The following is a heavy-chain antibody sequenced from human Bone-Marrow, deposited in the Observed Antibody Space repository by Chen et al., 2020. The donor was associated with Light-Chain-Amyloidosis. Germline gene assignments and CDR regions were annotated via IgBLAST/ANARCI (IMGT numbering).Heavy chain of an antibody. CDR2: INPNDGNT. Sequence: QVNLVQSGAEAKKPGASMKISCKASGYTFINNYIHWVRQAPGQELEWMGAINPNDGNTTYVQKFQGRVSMTRDTSSDTVYMDVTRLTSDDTAMYFCTRTDSNYIFDYWGQGTLVTVSA. CDR1: GYTFINNY. D-gene: IGHD4-4*01. J-gene: IGHJ4*02. V-gene: IGHV1-46*01. CDR3: TRTDSNYIFDY.